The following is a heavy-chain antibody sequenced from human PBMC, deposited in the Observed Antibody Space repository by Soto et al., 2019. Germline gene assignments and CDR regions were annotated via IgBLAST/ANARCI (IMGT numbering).Heavy chain of an antibody. CDR2: VIPYFGTA. CDR3: ARVRISFRRRGGHYYEDGMDV. J-gene: IGHJ6*02. V-gene: IGHV1-69*01. D-gene: IGHD3-3*01. CDR1: GGTFSTYS. Sequence: EQLVQSGAEVKKPGSSVKVSCEASGGTFSTYSISWVRQAPGHGLEWMGEVIPYFGTANHAQKFQGRVTLTVDASTSTGYMELRSLRSEDTALYSCARVRISFRRRGGHYYEDGMDVWGQGTRVTVSS.